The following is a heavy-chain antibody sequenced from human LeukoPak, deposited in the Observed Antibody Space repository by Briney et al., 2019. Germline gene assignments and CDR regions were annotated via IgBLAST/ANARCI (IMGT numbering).Heavy chain of an antibody. J-gene: IGHJ4*02. CDR2: ISGSGEYT. V-gene: IGHV3-23*01. Sequence: GGSLRLSCAASGFTFNNYGMSWVRQVPGKGLEWVSGISGSGEYTYYADSVKGRLSISKDSSRNILYLQMNSLRVDDTAIYYCAKNALIDQKLQFFALAGGRKHCFDFWGQGVLVNVSS. CDR1: GFTFNNYG. D-gene: IGHD1-14*01. CDR3: AKNALIDQKLQFFALAGGRKHCFDF.